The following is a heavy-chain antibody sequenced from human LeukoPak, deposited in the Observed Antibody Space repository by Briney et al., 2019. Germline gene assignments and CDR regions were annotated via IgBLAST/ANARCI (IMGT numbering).Heavy chain of an antibody. CDR1: GCTFSSYA. CDR2: ISGSGGST. CDR3: AKMGGYGRLGL. V-gene: IGHV3-23*01. J-gene: IGHJ2*01. Sequence: GGSLRLSCAASGCTFSSYAMSWVRQPPGKGLEWVSAISGSGGSTYYAASVKSRFTISRDNPKNTLYLQMNSLGAEDTAVYYCAKMGGYGRLGLWGRGTLVTVSS. D-gene: IGHD5-12*01.